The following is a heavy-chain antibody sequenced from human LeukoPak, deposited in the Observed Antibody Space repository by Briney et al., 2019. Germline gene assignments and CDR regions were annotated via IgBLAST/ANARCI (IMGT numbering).Heavy chain of an antibody. CDR1: GGSISSGGYY. CDR3: ARIVTIFGVGIRAFDI. J-gene: IGHJ3*02. Sequence: PSQTLSLTCTVSGGSISSGGYYWSWIRQPPGKGLEWIGYIYHSGSTYYNPSLKSRVTISVDRSKNQFSLKLSSVTAADTAVYYCARIVTIFGVGIRAFDIWGQGTMVTVSS. CDR2: IYHSGST. D-gene: IGHD3-3*01. V-gene: IGHV4-30-2*01.